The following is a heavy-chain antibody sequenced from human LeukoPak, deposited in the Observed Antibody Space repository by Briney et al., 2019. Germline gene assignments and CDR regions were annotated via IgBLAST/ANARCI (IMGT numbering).Heavy chain of an antibody. CDR2: IKPDGSEK. D-gene: IGHD3-10*01. Sequence: PGGSLRLSCAVTGLTFSDYWMTWVRHAPGKGLEWVATIKPDGSEKYYVDSVKGRFTIPRDNAKNSLYLQMNSLRAEDTAVYYCARVFYITKDWGQGTLVTVSS. V-gene: IGHV3-7*01. CDR3: ARVFYITKD. CDR1: GLTFSDYW. J-gene: IGHJ4*02.